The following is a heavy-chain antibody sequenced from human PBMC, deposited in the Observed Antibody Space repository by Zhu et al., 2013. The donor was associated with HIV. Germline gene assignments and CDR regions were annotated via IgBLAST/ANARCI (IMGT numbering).Heavy chain of an antibody. CDR3: AREVRGSGSYSFDY. D-gene: IGHD3-10*01. Sequence: HVQLVQSGAEVKKPGASVKVSCKASGYTFTTNYIHWVRQAPGQGLEWMGVTNPSGASTTYAQKFQGRVTMTRDTFTSRVFMELSSLRSEDTAVYYCAREVRGSGSYSFDYWGQGTLVTVSS. V-gene: IGHV1-46*01. CDR1: GYTFTTNY. CDR2: TNPSGAST. J-gene: IGHJ4*02.